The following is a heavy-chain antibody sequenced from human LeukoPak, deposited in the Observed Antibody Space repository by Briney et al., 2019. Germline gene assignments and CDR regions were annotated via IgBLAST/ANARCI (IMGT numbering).Heavy chain of an antibody. CDR2: ISGWGTNT. J-gene: IGHJ1*01. V-gene: IGHV3-23*01. CDR3: AKWGQLEAGGFQH. Sequence: GGSLRLSCVASGFTFSNYAMNWVRQAPGKGLEWVSAISGWGTNTYYAASVEGRFTISRNNSKNTLYLPMNSLRADDTAVYYCAKWGQLEAGGFQHWGQGTLVTVSS. CDR1: GFTFSNYA. D-gene: IGHD6-13*01.